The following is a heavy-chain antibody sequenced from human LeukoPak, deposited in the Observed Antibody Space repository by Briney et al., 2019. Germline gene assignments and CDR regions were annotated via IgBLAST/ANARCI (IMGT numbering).Heavy chain of an antibody. CDR1: GFTFSSSA. V-gene: IGHV3-23*01. Sequence: GSLRLSCAASGFTFSSSAMSWVRQAPGRGLEWVSTISGSGGATYYADSVKGRFTISRDNSKNTLYLQMDSLRAEDTAVYYCAKDVYYDRSGYYFYYDGMDVWGQGTTVTVSS. J-gene: IGHJ6*02. CDR3: AKDVYYDRSGYYFYYDGMDV. D-gene: IGHD3-22*01. CDR2: ISGSGGAT.